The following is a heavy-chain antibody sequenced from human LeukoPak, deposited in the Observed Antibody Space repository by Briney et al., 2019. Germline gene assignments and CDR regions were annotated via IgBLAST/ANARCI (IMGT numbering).Heavy chain of an antibody. J-gene: IGHJ4*02. CDR3: AKDYYDSSGYVRLFDY. CDR1: GFTFSNYG. CDR2: MSGSGAGT. V-gene: IGHV3-23*01. D-gene: IGHD3-22*01. Sequence: GGTLRLSCAASGFTFSNYGMSWVRQAPGKGLEGVSGMSGSGAGTYYADSVKGRFTISRDNSKNTLYLQMNSLRAEDTAVYYCAKDYYDSSGYVRLFDYWGQGTLVTVSS.